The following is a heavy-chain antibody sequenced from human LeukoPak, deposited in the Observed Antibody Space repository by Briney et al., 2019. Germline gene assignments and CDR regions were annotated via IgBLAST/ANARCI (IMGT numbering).Heavy chain of an antibody. V-gene: IGHV4-39*01. CDR3: ARLPLYDTGGS. D-gene: IGHD3-22*01. J-gene: IGHJ4*02. CDR1: GGSISSDSYY. Sequence: SETLSLTCTVSGGSISSDSYYWGWIRQPPGKGLEWIASINYSGSTYYNLSLKSRVTISVDTSRTQFSLKLSSVTAADTAVYYCARLPLYDTGGSWGQGTLVTVSS. CDR2: INYSGST.